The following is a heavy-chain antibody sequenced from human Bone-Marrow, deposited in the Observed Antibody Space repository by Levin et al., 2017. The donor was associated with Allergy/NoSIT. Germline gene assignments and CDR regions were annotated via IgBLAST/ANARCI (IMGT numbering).Heavy chain of an antibody. CDR1: GFTFRAYW. Sequence: GGSLRLSCVASGFTFRAYWMNWVRQVPGKGLEWVSRLNGDGRSTDYADAVKGRFTISRDNAKNLLYLQMNSLIVEDTAFYYCVSELELETYHAFDIWGPGTMVTVFS. D-gene: IGHD5-24*01. V-gene: IGHV3-74*01. CDR2: LNGDGRST. CDR3: VSELELETYHAFDI. J-gene: IGHJ3*02.